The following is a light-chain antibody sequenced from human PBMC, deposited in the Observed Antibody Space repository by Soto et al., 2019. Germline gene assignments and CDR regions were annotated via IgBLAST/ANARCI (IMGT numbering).Light chain of an antibody. J-gene: IGLJ1*01. V-gene: IGLV2-11*01. Sequence: QSVLTQPPSVSGSPGQSVTISCTGTSXDVGGYNYVSWYQQHPGKAPKLMIYDVSKRPSGVPDRFSGSKSGNTASLTISGLQAEDEADYYCCSYAGSYTLYVFGTGTKVTVL. CDR2: DVS. CDR1: SXDVGGYNY. CDR3: CSYAGSYTLYV.